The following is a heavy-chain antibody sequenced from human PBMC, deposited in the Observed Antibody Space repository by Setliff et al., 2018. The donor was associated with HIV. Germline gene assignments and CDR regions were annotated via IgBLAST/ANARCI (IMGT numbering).Heavy chain of an antibody. Sequence: KASETLSLTCAVSGYSISSGYYWSWIRQPPGKGLEWIGEINHSGSTNYNPSLKSRVTISVDTSKNRFSLKLSSVTAADTAVYYCASLKTSEYVLLDYWGQGTPVTVSS. D-gene: IGHD2-8*01. CDR2: INHSGST. CDR3: ASLKTSEYVLLDY. J-gene: IGHJ4*02. CDR1: GYSISSGYY. V-gene: IGHV4-34*01.